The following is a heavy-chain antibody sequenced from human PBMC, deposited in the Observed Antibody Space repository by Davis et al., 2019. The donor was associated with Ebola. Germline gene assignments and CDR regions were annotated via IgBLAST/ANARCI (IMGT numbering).Heavy chain of an antibody. CDR1: GGSISSSSYY. V-gene: IGHV4-39*02. Sequence: PSETLSLTCTVSGGSISSSSYYWGWIRQPPGKGLEWIGSIYYSGSTYYNPSLNSRVTISVDTSKNQFSLKLSSVTAADTAVYYCARDQFTDIVVVPAAIPQYYGMDVWGQGTTVTVSS. D-gene: IGHD2-2*02. J-gene: IGHJ6*02. CDR3: ARDQFTDIVVVPAAIPQYYGMDV. CDR2: IYYSGST.